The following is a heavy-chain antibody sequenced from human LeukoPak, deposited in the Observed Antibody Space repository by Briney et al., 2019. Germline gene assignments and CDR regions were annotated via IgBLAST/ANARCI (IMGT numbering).Heavy chain of an antibody. CDR1: GYTFTSYG. D-gene: IGHD6-13*01. CDR3: ARDGSSSSWWGWFDP. CDR2: ISAYNGNT. J-gene: IGHJ5*02. V-gene: IGHV1-18*01. Sequence: GASVKVSCKASGYTFTSYGISWVRQAPGQGLEWMGWISAYNGNTNYAQKLQGRVTMTTDTSTSTAYMELSRLRSDDTAVYYCARDGSSSSWWGWFDPWGQGTLVTVSS.